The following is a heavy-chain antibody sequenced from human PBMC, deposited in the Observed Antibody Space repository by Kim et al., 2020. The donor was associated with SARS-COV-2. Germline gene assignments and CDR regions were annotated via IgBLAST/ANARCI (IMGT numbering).Heavy chain of an antibody. Sequence: GGSLRLACAASGFTFSGNGMHWVRPAPGKGLEWEAVISNDGSSTYYADSVKGRFTISRDNSKKTVFLQMNSLRGEDTAVYYCAKDYSSRCFDYWGQGTLVRVSS. V-gene: IGHV3-30*18. CDR3: AKDYSSRCFDY. J-gene: IGHJ4*02. CDR2: ISNDGSST. D-gene: IGHD6-13*01. CDR1: GFTFSGNG.